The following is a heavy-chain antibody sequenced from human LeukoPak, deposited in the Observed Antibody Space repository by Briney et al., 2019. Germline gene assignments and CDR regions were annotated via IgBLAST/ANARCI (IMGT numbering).Heavy chain of an antibody. V-gene: IGHV4-59*01. CDR2: IYYSGST. D-gene: IGHD5-12*01. CDR3: ARDPGGVATMTFDY. J-gene: IGHJ4*02. Sequence: SETLSLTCTVSGDSLSGYYWRWIRQPPGKGLEWIGYIYYSGSTNYNPSLKVRVTISVDTSKNEFCRKLGSVTAADTAVYYCARDPGGVATMTFDYWGQGTLVTVSS. CDR1: GDSLSGYY.